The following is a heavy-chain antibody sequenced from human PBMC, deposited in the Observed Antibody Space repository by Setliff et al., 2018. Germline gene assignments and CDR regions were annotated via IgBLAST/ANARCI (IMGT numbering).Heavy chain of an antibody. J-gene: IGHJ4*02. CDR1: GYTLTELS. Sequence: ASVKVSCKASGYTLTELSMHWVRQAPGKGLEWMGWISAYNGNTNYAQKLQGRVTMTMDTSTGTAYMELRSLRSDDTAVYICAYDSSGYYPGYWGQGTLVTVSS. V-gene: IGHV1-18*01. CDR2: ISAYNGNT. D-gene: IGHD3-22*01. CDR3: AYDSSGYYPGY.